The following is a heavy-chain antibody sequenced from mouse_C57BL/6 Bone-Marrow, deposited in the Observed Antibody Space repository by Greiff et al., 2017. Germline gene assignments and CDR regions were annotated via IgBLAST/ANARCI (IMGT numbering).Heavy chain of an antibody. D-gene: IGHD1-3*01. CDR1: GYTFTSYW. Sequence: VQLQQPGAELVKPGASVKLSCKASGYTFTSYWMHWVKQRPGQGLEWIGMIIPNSGSTNYNEKFKSKATLTVDKSSSTAYMQLSSLTSEDSAVYNCARRLTSYYFYYWGQGTTLTVSS. CDR2: IIPNSGST. J-gene: IGHJ2*01. V-gene: IGHV1-64*01. CDR3: ARRLTSYYFYY.